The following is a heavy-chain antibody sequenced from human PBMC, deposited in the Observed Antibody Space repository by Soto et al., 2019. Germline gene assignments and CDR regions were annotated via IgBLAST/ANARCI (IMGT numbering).Heavy chain of an antibody. CDR1: GGSISSGDYY. D-gene: IGHD2-8*01. J-gene: IGHJ4*02. V-gene: IGHV4-30-4*01. Sequence: SETLSLTCTVSGGSISSGDYYWSWIRQPPGKGLEWIGYIYYSGSTYYNPSLKSRVTISVDTSKNQFSLKLSSVTAADTAVYYCATIGYCTNGVCYPDRDYFDYWGQGTLVTVSS. CDR3: ATIGYCTNGVCYPDRDYFDY. CDR2: IYYSGST.